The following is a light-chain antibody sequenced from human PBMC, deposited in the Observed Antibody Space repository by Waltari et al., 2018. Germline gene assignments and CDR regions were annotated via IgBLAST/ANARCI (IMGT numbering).Light chain of an antibody. CDR1: QNINSW. CDR2: KTS. V-gene: IGKV1-5*03. Sequence: DIQMTQSPSTLSASVGDRVTITCRASQNINSWLACDQQKPGKSPKLLIYKTSILEGGVPSRFSGVESETEFTLTISSLQPDDFATYYCQQYHTFYTFGQGTKLEIK. CDR3: QQYHTFYT. J-gene: IGKJ2*01.